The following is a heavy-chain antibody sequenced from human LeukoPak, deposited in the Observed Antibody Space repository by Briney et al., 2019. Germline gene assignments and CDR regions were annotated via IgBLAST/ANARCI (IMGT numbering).Heavy chain of an antibody. J-gene: IGHJ4*02. CDR2: IYYSGST. CDR3: ARYSNSLSYFDY. Sequence: SQTLSLTCTVSGGSISSGGYYWSWIRQHPGKGLEWIGYIYYSGSTYYNPSLKSRVTISVDTSKNQFSLKLSSVTAADTAVYYCARYSNSLSYFDYWGQGTLVTVPS. CDR1: GGSISSGGYY. V-gene: IGHV4-31*03. D-gene: IGHD4-11*01.